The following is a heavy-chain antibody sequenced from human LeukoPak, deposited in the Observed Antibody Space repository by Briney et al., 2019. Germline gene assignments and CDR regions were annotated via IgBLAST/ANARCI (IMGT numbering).Heavy chain of an antibody. D-gene: IGHD4-17*01. Sequence: GASVKVSCKASGYTFTGYCMHWVRQAPGQGLEWMGWINPNSGGTNYAQKFQGRVTTTRDTSISTAYMELSRLRSDDTAVYYCAREGDYGDYYWGQGTLVTVSS. CDR3: AREGDYGDYY. CDR2: INPNSGGT. V-gene: IGHV1-2*02. J-gene: IGHJ4*02. CDR1: GYTFTGYC.